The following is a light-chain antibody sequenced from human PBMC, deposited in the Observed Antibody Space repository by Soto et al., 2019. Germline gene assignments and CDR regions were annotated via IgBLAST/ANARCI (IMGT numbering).Light chain of an antibody. CDR2: SNN. CDR1: SSNIGSNN. J-gene: IGLJ3*02. V-gene: IGLV1-44*01. CDR3: AAWDDSLNGWV. Sequence: QSVLTQPPSASGTPGQRVTISCSGSSSNIGSNNVNWYQQLAGTAPKLLIYSNNQRPSGVPDRFSGSKSGTSASLAISGLQSEDEADYYCAAWDDSLNGWVLGGGTKLTVL.